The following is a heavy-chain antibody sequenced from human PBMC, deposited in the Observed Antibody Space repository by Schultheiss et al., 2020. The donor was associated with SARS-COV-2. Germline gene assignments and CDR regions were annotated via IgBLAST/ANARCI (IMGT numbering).Heavy chain of an antibody. D-gene: IGHD1-26*01. CDR1: GFTFSSYA. CDR2: ISGGGRST. Sequence: GGSLRLSCAASGFTFSSYAISWVRQAPGKGLEWVSAISGGGRSTYYADSVKGRFTISRDNSKNTLYLQMDGLRAEDTAVYFCAKSSGTFYVYYDAMDVWGQGTTVTVSS. J-gene: IGHJ6*02. CDR3: AKSSGTFYVYYDAMDV. V-gene: IGHV3-23*01.